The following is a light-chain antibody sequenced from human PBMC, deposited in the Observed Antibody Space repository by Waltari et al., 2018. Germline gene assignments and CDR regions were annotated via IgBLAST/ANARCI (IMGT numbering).Light chain of an antibody. J-gene: IGKJ1*01. V-gene: IGKV1-5*03. Sequence: DIQMTQYPSTLSASVGDRVTITCRASQSIGRWLAWYQHKPGTAPKLLIYRTSSLESGVPSRFSGSGSGTDFTLTISSLQPDDFATYYCQQYNSPPWTFGQGTKVEIK. CDR2: RTS. CDR1: QSIGRW. CDR3: QQYNSPPWT.